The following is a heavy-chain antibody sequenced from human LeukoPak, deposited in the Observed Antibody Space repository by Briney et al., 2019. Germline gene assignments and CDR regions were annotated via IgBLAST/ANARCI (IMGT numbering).Heavy chain of an antibody. CDR1: GGTFTSYD. Sequence: ASVKVSCKASGGTFTSYDVNWVRQATGQGLEWMGWMNPNSGNTGYAQKFQGRVTMTRNTSISTAYMELSSLRSDDTAVYYCASRTVNSGSLLPFDYWGQGTLVTVSS. D-gene: IGHD1-26*01. V-gene: IGHV1-8*01. CDR2: MNPNSGNT. CDR3: ASRTVNSGSLLPFDY. J-gene: IGHJ4*02.